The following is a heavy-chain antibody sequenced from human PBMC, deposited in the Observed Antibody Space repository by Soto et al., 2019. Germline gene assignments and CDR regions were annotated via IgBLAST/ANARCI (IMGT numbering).Heavy chain of an antibody. CDR2: IDSVGTNP. Sequence: PGESLKISCAASGFTFSSYWMHWVRQAPGKGLEWVSRIDSVGTNPFYADSVKGRFTISRDNGKNTMFLQMNSLRAEDTAVYFCSAYPFQHWGQGARVTVSS. CDR3: SAYPFQH. J-gene: IGHJ1*01. CDR1: GFTFSSYW. V-gene: IGHV3-74*01.